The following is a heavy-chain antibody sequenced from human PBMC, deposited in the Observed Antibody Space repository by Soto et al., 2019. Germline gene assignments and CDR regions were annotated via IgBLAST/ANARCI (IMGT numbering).Heavy chain of an antibody. Sequence: QVHLGQSGAEVKKPGSSVRVSCKASGYNYLSYGISWVRQAPGQGLEWMGWISAYNGNTNYAQKVQDRVNMTRDTSTSTAYLEVRSLTSDDSAVYYCARDVVGAVLGYWGQGTLITVSS. CDR2: ISAYNGNT. CDR3: ARDVVGAVLGY. J-gene: IGHJ4*02. CDR1: GYNYLSYG. V-gene: IGHV1-18*01. D-gene: IGHD6-19*01.